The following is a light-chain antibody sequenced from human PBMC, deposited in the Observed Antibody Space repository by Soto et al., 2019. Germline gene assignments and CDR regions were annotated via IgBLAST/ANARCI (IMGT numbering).Light chain of an antibody. V-gene: IGKV3-11*01. CDR3: QHRNNWPGWT. Sequence: EIVLTQSPVTLSLSPGERATLSCRASQSVSSYLAWYQQKPGQSPRLLIYDASNRATGIPARFSGSGFGTDFTLTISSLEPEDFAVYYCQHRNNWPGWTFGQGTKVEIK. CDR1: QSVSSY. CDR2: DAS. J-gene: IGKJ1*01.